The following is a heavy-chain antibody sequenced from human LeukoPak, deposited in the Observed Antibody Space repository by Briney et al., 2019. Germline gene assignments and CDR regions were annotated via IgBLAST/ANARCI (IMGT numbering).Heavy chain of an antibody. D-gene: IGHD3/OR15-3a*01. CDR2: INSDGSST. CDR3: ARDLGGPIFGLGLDV. CDR1: EFTVTNYW. Sequence: VGSLRLSCGASEFTVTNYWMHWGRQAPGKGLVWVSRINSDGSSTNYADSVKGRFTISRDYAKNTLYLQMNSLRDEDTSVYYCARDLGGPIFGLGLDVWGLGTTVTVSS. V-gene: IGHV3-74*01. J-gene: IGHJ6*02.